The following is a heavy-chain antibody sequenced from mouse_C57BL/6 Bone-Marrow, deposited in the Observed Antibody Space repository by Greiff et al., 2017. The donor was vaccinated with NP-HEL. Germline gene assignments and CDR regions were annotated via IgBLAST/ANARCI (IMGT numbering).Heavy chain of an antibody. Sequence: EVKLQESGPELVKPGASVKISCKASGYSFTDYNMNWVKQSNGKSLEWIGVINPNYGTTSYNQKFKGKATLTVDQSSSTAYMQLNSLTSEDSAVYYCARWGGYHWYFDVWGTGTTVTVSS. CDR1: GYSFTDYN. D-gene: IGHD2-2*01. CDR3: ARWGGYHWYFDV. CDR2: INPNYGTT. J-gene: IGHJ1*03. V-gene: IGHV1-39*01.